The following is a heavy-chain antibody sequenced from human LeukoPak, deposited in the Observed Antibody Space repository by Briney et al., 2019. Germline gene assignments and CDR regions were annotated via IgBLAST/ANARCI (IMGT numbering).Heavy chain of an antibody. J-gene: IGHJ4*02. CDR1: GGSISSYY. D-gene: IGHD6-19*01. CDR3: ARNLGSGWYYDY. CDR2: MYYSGST. Sequence: SETLSLTCTVAGGSISSYYWSWIRQPPGKGLEWIGYMYYSGSTNYNPSLRSRVTISVDTSKNQFSLKLSSVTAADTAVYYCARNLGSGWYYDYWGQGILVTVSS. V-gene: IGHV4-59*08.